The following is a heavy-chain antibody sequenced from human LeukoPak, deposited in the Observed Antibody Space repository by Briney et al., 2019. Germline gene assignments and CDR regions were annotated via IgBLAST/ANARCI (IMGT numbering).Heavy chain of an antibody. D-gene: IGHD3-22*01. CDR1: GGSISSSSYY. CDR3: ASSEYYYDSSGPSLAASV. J-gene: IGHJ4*02. CDR2: IYYSGST. Sequence: SETLSLTCTVSGGSISSSSYYWGWIRQPPGKGLEWIGSIYYSGSTYYNPSLKSRVTISVDTSKNRFSLKLSSVTAADTAVYYCASSEYYYDSSGPSLAASVWGQGTLVTVSS. V-gene: IGHV4-39*07.